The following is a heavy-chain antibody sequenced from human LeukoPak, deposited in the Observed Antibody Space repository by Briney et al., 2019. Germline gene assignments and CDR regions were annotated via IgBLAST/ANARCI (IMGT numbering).Heavy chain of an antibody. V-gene: IGHV3-21*04. Sequence: PGGSLRLSCAASGFTFSSYSMNWVRQAPGKGLEWASSISSSSSYIYYADSVKGRFTISRDNSKNTLYLQMNSLRAEDTAIYYCAKEDIVGATTGILDYWGQGTLVTVSS. CDR2: ISSSSSYI. CDR3: AKEDIVGATTGILDY. CDR1: GFTFSSYS. D-gene: IGHD1-26*01. J-gene: IGHJ4*02.